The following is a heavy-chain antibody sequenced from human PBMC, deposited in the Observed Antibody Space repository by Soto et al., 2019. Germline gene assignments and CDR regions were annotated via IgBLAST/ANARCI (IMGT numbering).Heavy chain of an antibody. CDR2: INHSGST. CDR1: GGSFSGYY. Sequence: PSETLSLTGAVYGGSFSGYYWSWIRQPPGKGLEWIGEINHSGSTNYNPSLKSRVTISVDTSKNQFSLKLSSVTAADTAVYYCARWLGAYYYYGMDVWGQGTTVTVSS. D-gene: IGHD3-10*01. J-gene: IGHJ6*02. CDR3: ARWLGAYYYYGMDV. V-gene: IGHV4-34*01.